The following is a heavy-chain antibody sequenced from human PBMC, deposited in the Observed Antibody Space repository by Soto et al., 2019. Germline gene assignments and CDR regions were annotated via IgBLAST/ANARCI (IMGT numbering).Heavy chain of an antibody. Sequence: EARLLESGGGLIQPGGSLRLSCEASGFNFGAYAMSWVRQAPGKGLEWVSGISGSSSGTYYTDSVKGRFTISRDNSKNTVYLQMNSLRGEDTAVYYCAKDRSENFWVYYYAMDFWGQGTAVTVSS. D-gene: IGHD6-19*01. CDR3: AKDRSENFWVYYYAMDF. CDR2: ISGSSSGT. CDR1: GFNFGAYA. V-gene: IGHV3-23*01. J-gene: IGHJ6*02.